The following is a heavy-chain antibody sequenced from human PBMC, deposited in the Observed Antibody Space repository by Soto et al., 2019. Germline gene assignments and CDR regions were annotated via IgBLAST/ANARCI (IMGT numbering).Heavy chain of an antibody. CDR2: IIPIFGTA. Sequence: GASVKVSCKASGGTFSSYAISWVRQAPGQGLEWMGGIIPIFGTANYAQKFQGRVTITADESTSTAYMELSSLRSEDTAVYYCARGRYCSGGSCYGVDYYYYGMDVWGQGTTVTVSS. V-gene: IGHV1-69*13. CDR3: ARGRYCSGGSCYGVDYYYYGMDV. CDR1: GGTFSSYA. D-gene: IGHD2-15*01. J-gene: IGHJ6*02.